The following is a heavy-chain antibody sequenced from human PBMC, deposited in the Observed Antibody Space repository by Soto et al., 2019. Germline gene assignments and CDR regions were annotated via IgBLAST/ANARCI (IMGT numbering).Heavy chain of an antibody. CDR1: GFTFSEYY. CDR3: ARVSVIPALTYYYYCYMDV. V-gene: IGHV3-72*01. J-gene: IGHJ6*03. D-gene: IGHD2-2*01. CDR2: LRNEANSYTT. Sequence: EVQLVESGGGLVQPGGSLRLSCVASGFTFSEYYMDWVRQAAGKGLEWVGLLRNEANSYTTEYAASVRGRFTISRDDSQKSLYLQMNSLKTEDTAVYDCARVSVIPALTYYYYCYMDVWGKGTTVTVSS.